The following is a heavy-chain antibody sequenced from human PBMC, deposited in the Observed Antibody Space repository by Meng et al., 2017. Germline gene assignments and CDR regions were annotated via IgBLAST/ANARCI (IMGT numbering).Heavy chain of an antibody. CDR2: IYYSGRT. CDR3: ARRGADYGAFDP. D-gene: IGHD4/OR15-4a*01. J-gene: IGHJ5*02. CDR1: GGSISSGHYY. Sequence: QLQLQESGPVLLKPSQTLSLTSTGSGGSISSGHYYRSWIRQPPGKGLEWIRDIYYSGRTHYNPSLKSRVIISLDTSKNQFSLKLSSVTASDTAVYYCARRGADYGAFDPWVQGTLVTVSS. V-gene: IGHV4-30-4*01.